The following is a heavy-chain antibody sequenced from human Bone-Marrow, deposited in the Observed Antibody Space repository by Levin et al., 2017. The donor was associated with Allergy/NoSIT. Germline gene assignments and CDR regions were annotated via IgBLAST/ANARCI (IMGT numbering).Heavy chain of an antibody. CDR1: GFSLNISGLN. D-gene: IGHD6-19*01. Sequence: SGPTLVKPTETLTLTCTFSGFSLNISGLNVGWVRQPPGKALEWLAVISWDDDQRYSSSLKSRVTITKDTSQNQVVLAITNLDPVDTATYYCVYTSTGWDHGQIGYFDYWGQGILVTVSS. CDR3: VYTSTGWDHGQIGYFDY. V-gene: IGHV2-5*02. J-gene: IGHJ4*02. CDR2: ISWDDDQ.